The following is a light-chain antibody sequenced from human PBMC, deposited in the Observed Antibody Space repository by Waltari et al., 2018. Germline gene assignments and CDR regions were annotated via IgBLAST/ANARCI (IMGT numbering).Light chain of an antibody. CDR1: ATDVGGYNY. CDR2: DDS. V-gene: IGLV2-14*03. CDR3: CSFTSSSTWV. J-gene: IGLJ3*02. Sequence: QSALTQPASVSGSPGQSITISCTGTATDVGGYNYVSWYQQHPGKAPKLIIFDDSSRPSGITNRFSGSKFDNTASLTISGVQTEDEADYYCCSFTSSSTWVFGGGTKLTVL.